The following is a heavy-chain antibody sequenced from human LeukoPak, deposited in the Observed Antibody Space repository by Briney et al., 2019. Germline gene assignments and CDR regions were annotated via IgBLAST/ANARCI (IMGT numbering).Heavy chain of an antibody. J-gene: IGHJ6*02. CDR2: ISAYNGNT. CDR1: GYTFTSYG. Sequence: GASVKVSCKASGYTFTSYGISWVRQAPGQGLEWMGWISAYNGNTNYAQKVQGRVTMTTDTSTSTAYMELRSLRSDDTAVYYCARDHSSSWYRGYYYYYGMDVWGQGTTVTVSS. D-gene: IGHD6-13*01. V-gene: IGHV1-18*01. CDR3: ARDHSSSWYRGYYYYYGMDV.